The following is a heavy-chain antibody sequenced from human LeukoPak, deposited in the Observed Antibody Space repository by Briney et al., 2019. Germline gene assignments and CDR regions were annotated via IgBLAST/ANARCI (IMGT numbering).Heavy chain of an antibody. Sequence: GASVKVSCKASGYTFTSYGISRVRQAPGQGLEWMGWISAYNGNTNYAQKLQGRVTMTTDTSTSTAYMELRSLRSDDTAVYYCARVHYDILTGYSYFDYWGQGTLVTVSS. CDR2: ISAYNGNT. J-gene: IGHJ4*02. CDR1: GYTFTSYG. D-gene: IGHD3-9*01. CDR3: ARVHYDILTGYSYFDY. V-gene: IGHV1-18*01.